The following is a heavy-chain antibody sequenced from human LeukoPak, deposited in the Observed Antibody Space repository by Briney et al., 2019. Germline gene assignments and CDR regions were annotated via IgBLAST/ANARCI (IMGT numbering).Heavy chain of an antibody. D-gene: IGHD1-1*01. CDR1: GYTFTGYY. V-gene: IGHV1-2*02. Sequence: ASVKVSCKASGYTFTGYYMHWVRQAPGQGLEWMGWINPNSGGTNYAQKFQGRVTMTRDTSISTAYMELSRLRSDDTAVYYCASVESSQRYMYYFDYWGQGTLVTVSS. CDR3: ASVESSQRYMYYFDY. J-gene: IGHJ4*02. CDR2: INPNSGGT.